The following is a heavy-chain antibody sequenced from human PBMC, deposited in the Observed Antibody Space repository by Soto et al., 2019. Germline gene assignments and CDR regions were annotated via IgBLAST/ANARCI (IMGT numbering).Heavy chain of an antibody. Sequence: XGSLRLSCAASGFTFSDAWMSWVRQAPGKGLEWVGRIKTKTDGGTTDYAAPVKGRFTISRDDSKNTLYLQMNSLKTEDTAVYYCATDPYYEVGLGSYRRDWFDPWGQGTLVTVSS. V-gene: IGHV3-15*01. D-gene: IGHD3-16*01. J-gene: IGHJ5*02. CDR1: GFTFSDAW. CDR2: IKTKTDGGTT. CDR3: ATDPYYEVGLGSYRRDWFDP.